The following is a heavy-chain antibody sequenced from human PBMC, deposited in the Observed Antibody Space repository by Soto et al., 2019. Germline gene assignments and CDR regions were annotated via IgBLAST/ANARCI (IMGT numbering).Heavy chain of an antibody. J-gene: IGHJ4*02. Sequence: QITLKESGPPLVKPTQTLTLTCTFSGFSLSTTGVGVGWIRQPPGKALEWLTLIYWDDNKRHSPSLKSRLTTXKXTXXNQVVLKMTNMDPVETATYYCVRQYSYDSSGSYYYWGQGTLVTVSS. D-gene: IGHD3-22*01. CDR1: GFSLSTTGVG. CDR2: IYWDDNK. V-gene: IGHV2-5*02. CDR3: VRQYSYDSSGSYYY.